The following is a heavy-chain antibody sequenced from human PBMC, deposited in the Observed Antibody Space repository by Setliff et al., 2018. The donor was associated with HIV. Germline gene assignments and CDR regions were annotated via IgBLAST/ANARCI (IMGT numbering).Heavy chain of an antibody. J-gene: IGHJ3*02. D-gene: IGHD3-10*01. Sequence: GGSLRLSCAASGFTVSSNYMSWVRQPPGKGLEWVAFMRSDGSNKHYADSVKGRFTISRDNSKNTMYVQMNSLRAEDTAVYYCAKGPWFGELFINDGFDIWGQGTMVTVSS. CDR2: MRSDGSNK. V-gene: IGHV3-30*02. CDR1: GFTVSSNY. CDR3: AKGPWFGELFINDGFDI.